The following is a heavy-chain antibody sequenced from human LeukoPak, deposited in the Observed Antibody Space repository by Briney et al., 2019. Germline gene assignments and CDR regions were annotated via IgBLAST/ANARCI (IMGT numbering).Heavy chain of an antibody. Sequence: GGSLRLSCAASGFTFDDYGMSWVRQAPGKGLEWVSGINWNGGSTGYADSVKGRFTISRDNAKNSLYLQMNSLRAEDTALYYCARVDRWGYYDGSGYYYFDYWGQGTLVTVSS. CDR3: ARVDRWGYYDGSGYYYFDY. V-gene: IGHV3-20*04. J-gene: IGHJ4*02. CDR2: INWNGGST. D-gene: IGHD3-22*01. CDR1: GFTFDDYG.